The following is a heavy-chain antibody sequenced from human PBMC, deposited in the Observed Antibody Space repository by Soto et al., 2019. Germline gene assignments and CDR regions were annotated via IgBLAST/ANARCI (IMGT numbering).Heavy chain of an antibody. D-gene: IGHD3-10*01. CDR2: ISSSSSYI. CDR3: ARDLPSGSGSYYNALDYYYYYGMDV. Sequence: PGGSLRLSCAASGFTFSSYSMNWVRQAPGKGLEWVSSISSSSSYIYYADSVKGRFTISRDNAKNSLYLQMNSLRAEDTAVYYCARDLPSGSGSYYNALDYYYYYGMDVWGQGTTVTVS. CDR1: GFTFSSYS. V-gene: IGHV3-21*01. J-gene: IGHJ6*02.